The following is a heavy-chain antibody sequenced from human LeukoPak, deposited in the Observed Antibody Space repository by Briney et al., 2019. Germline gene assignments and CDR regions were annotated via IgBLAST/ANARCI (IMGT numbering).Heavy chain of an antibody. J-gene: IGHJ6*02. V-gene: IGHV3-21*01. D-gene: IGHD6-19*01. CDR1: GFTFSSYS. CDR3: ARDSSGWYTIYYYGMDV. CDR2: ISSSSSYI. Sequence: GGSLRLSCAASGFTFSSYSMNWVRQAPGEGLEWVSSISSSSSYIYYTDSVKGRFTISRDNAKNSLYLQMNSLRAEDTAVYYCARDSSGWYTIYYYGMDVWGQGTTVTVSS.